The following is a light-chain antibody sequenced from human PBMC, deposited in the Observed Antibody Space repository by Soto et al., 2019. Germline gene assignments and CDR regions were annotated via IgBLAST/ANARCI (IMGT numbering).Light chain of an antibody. J-gene: IGKJ4*01. Sequence: VLTQSTGTLSFSPGDRATLFCRASQSVSSSYLAWYQQNPGQAPSLLIYCASSRATGLPDRFSGSGSGTDFTLTISRLEPEDFAVYYSQQYGSSPLTFGGGTKGDIK. CDR2: CAS. CDR3: QQYGSSPLT. CDR1: QSVSSSY. V-gene: IGKV3-20*01.